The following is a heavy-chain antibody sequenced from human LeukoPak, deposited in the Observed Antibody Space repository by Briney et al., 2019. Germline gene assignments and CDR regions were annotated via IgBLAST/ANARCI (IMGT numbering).Heavy chain of an antibody. J-gene: IGHJ6*02. Sequence: GRSLRLSCAASGFTFSSYAMHWVRQAPGKGLEWVAVISYDGSNKYYADSVKGRFTISRDNSKNTLYLQMNSLRAEDTAVYYCAMSYSSGWFYHYGMDVWGQGTTVTVSS. CDR1: GFTFSSYA. V-gene: IGHV3-30-3*01. CDR2: ISYDGSNK. D-gene: IGHD6-19*01. CDR3: AMSYSSGWFYHYGMDV.